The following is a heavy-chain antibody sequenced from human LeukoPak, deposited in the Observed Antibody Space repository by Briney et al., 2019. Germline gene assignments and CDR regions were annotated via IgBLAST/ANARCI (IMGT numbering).Heavy chain of an antibody. J-gene: IGHJ3*02. D-gene: IGHD6-6*01. CDR3: TTGIGIAARGADAFDI. V-gene: IGHV3-15*01. CDR1: GFTFSNAW. Sequence: GGSLRLSCAASGFTFSNAWMSWVRQAPGKGLEWVGRIRSKTDGGTTDYAAPVKGRFTISRDDSKNTLYLQMNSLKTEDTAVYYCTTGIGIAARGADAFDIWGQGTMVTVSS. CDR2: IRSKTDGGTT.